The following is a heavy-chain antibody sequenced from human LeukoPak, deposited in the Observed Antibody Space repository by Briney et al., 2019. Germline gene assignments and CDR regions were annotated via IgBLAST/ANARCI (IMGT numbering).Heavy chain of an antibody. V-gene: IGHV1-8*03. D-gene: IGHD3-3*01. Sequence: SVKVSCKASGYTFTSYDINWVRQAAGQGLEWMGFMNPNSCNTGYAQKFQGRVTITRNTSISTDYMELSSLRSEDTAVYYCARSNYDFWSGYYAWFDPWGQGTLVTVSS. CDR1: GYTFTSYD. CDR3: ARSNYDFWSGYYAWFDP. J-gene: IGHJ5*02. CDR2: MNPNSCNT.